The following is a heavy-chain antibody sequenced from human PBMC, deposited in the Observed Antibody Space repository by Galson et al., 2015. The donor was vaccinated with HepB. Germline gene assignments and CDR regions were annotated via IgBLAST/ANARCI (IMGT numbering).Heavy chain of an antibody. Sequence: SLRLSCAASGFTFSSYAMSWVRQAPGKGLEWVSAISGSGGSTYYADSVKGRFTISRDNSKNTLYLQMNSLRAEDTAVYYCAKDLKGDVILFDYWGQGTLVTVSS. V-gene: IGHV3-23*01. D-gene: IGHD3-10*01. CDR2: ISGSGGST. CDR1: GFTFSSYA. CDR3: AKDLKGDVILFDY. J-gene: IGHJ4*02.